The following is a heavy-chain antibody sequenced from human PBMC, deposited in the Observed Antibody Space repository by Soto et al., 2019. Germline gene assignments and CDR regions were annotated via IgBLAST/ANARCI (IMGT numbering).Heavy chain of an antibody. CDR3: ARDRGQVVPAAIGFNWFDP. J-gene: IGHJ5*02. V-gene: IGHV1-2*02. D-gene: IGHD2-2*01. Sequence: ASVKVSCKASGFTFTGYYIHWVRQAPGQGLEWTGWINPNTGGTNYAQKFQGRVTMTRDRSISTAYMEVSRLRSDDMAVYYCARDRGQVVPAAIGFNWFDPWGQGTLVTVSS. CDR2: INPNTGGT. CDR1: GFTFTGYY.